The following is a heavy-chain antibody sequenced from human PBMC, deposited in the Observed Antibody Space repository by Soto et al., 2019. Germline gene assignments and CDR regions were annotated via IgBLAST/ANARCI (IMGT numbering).Heavy chain of an antibody. J-gene: IGHJ5*02. D-gene: IGHD6-13*01. CDR3: TRTRYSSSWFPYNWFDP. V-gene: IGHV3-73*01. Sequence: GGSLRLSCAASGFTFSGSAMHWVRQASGKGLEWVGRIRSKANSYATAYAASAKGRFTISRDDSKNTAYLQMNSLKTEDTAVYYCTRTRYSSSWFPYNWFDPGGQGPLVTVSS. CDR2: IRSKANSYAT. CDR1: GFTFSGSA.